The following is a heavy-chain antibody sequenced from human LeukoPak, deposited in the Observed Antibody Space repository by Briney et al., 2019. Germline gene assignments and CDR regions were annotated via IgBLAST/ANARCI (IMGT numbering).Heavy chain of an antibody. D-gene: IGHD5-24*01. CDR2: IYYSGST. Sequence: SETLSLTCTVSGGSVSSGSYYWSWIRQPPGKGLEWIGYIYYSGSTNYNPSLKSRVTISVDTPKNQFSLKLSSVTAADTAVYYCARGSRWLHPSDYWGQGTLVTVSS. V-gene: IGHV4-61*01. CDR1: GGSVSSGSYY. J-gene: IGHJ4*02. CDR3: ARGSRWLHPSDY.